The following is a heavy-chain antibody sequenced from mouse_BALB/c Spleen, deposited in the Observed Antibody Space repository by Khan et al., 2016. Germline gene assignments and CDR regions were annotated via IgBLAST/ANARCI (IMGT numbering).Heavy chain of an antibody. Sequence: VQLQESGTELPRPGASVKLSCKASGYTFTDYYLHWVKQRTAQGLEWLGVIIPGSGSTYYNEKFKGKASLTADTSSSTAYMQLSSLTSEDYAVCYYARSYYGYVTFDYWGHGASVTVSS. CDR3: ARSYYGYVTFDY. CDR2: IIPGSGST. CDR1: GYTFTDYY. V-gene: IGHV1-77*01. D-gene: IGHD1-2*01. J-gene: IGHJ4*01.